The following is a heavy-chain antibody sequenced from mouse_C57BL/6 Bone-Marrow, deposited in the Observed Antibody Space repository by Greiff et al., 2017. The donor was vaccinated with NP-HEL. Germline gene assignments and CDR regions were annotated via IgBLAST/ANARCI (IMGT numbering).Heavy chain of an antibody. Sequence: EVQLQESGTVLARPGASVKMSCKTSGYTFTSYWMHWVKQRPGQGLEWIGAIYPGNSDTSYNQKFKGKAKLTAVTSASTAYMELSSLTNEDSAVYYCTRSLITPCYYAMDYWGQGTSVTVSS. CDR2: IYPGNSDT. V-gene: IGHV1-5*01. J-gene: IGHJ4*01. CDR1: GYTFTSYW. CDR3: TRSLITPCYYAMDY. D-gene: IGHD1-1*01.